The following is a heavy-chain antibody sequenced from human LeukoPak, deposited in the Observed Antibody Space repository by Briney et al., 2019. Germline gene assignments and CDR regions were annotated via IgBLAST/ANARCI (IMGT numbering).Heavy chain of an antibody. CDR3: AKDLRSSSGWYGHYYYGMDV. J-gene: IGHJ6*04. Sequence: GGSLRLSCAASGFTFSSYGMHWVRQAPGKGLEWVAVISYDGSNKYYADSVKGRFTISRDNSKNTLCLQVNSLRAEDTAVYYCAKDLRSSSGWYGHYYYGMDVWGKGTTVTVSS. CDR2: ISYDGSNK. D-gene: IGHD6-19*01. CDR1: GFTFSSYG. V-gene: IGHV3-30*18.